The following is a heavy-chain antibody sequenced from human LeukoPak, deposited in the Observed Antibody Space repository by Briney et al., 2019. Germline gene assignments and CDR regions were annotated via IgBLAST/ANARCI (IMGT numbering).Heavy chain of an antibody. V-gene: IGHV4-39*07. CDR3: ARDGNAL. Sequence: PSETLSLTCPVSGGSISSNGYYWAWFRQPPGKGLEWIGRIYYSGGTYYTPSLKRRVTISIDTSKNQFSLKLRSVTAADTAVYYCARDGNALWGQGTLVTVSS. CDR2: IYYSGGT. J-gene: IGHJ4*02. CDR1: GGSISSNGYY. D-gene: IGHD1-1*01.